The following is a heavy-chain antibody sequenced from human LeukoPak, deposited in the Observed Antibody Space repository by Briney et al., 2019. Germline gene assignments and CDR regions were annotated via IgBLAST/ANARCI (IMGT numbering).Heavy chain of an antibody. Sequence: GESLKISCKGPGYSFTSYWIAWVRQMPGKGLEWMGIIYPGDSDTRYSPSFQGQVTISADKSISTAYLQWSSLKASYSAMYYCSRRGVAAAYDYWGQGTLVSVSS. CDR1: GYSFTSYW. V-gene: IGHV5-51*01. J-gene: IGHJ4*02. CDR3: SRRGVAAAYDY. CDR2: IYPGDSDT. D-gene: IGHD6-13*01.